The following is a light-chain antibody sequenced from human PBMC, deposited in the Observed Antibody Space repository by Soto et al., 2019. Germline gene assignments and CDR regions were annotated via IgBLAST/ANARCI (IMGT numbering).Light chain of an antibody. CDR3: TSYTSTSTPYV. CDR1: SSDVGRYTY. Sequence: ALTQPASVSGSPGQSITISCAGTSSDVGRYTYVSWYQQHPGKAPKLIIYDVYNRPSGVSTRFSGSKSGNTASLTISGLQAEDEADYYCTSYTSTSTPYVFGGGTKVTVL. V-gene: IGLV2-14*01. CDR2: DVY. J-gene: IGLJ1*01.